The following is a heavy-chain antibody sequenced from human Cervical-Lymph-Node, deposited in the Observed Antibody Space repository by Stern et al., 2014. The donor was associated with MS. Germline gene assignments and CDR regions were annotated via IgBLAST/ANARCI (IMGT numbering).Heavy chain of an antibody. CDR2: ISYDGAHK. V-gene: IGHV3-30*18. Sequence: VQLEESGGGMVQPGRSLRLSCAASGFSFSDYGIHWVRQAPGKALECVAVISYDGAHKYYADSVKGRVTISRDNSKNTVYLQMNRLRSDDTAVYYCAKDLGGNAFDYWGQGTLVIVSS. D-gene: IGHD4-23*01. CDR3: AKDLGGNAFDY. CDR1: GFSFSDYG. J-gene: IGHJ4*02.